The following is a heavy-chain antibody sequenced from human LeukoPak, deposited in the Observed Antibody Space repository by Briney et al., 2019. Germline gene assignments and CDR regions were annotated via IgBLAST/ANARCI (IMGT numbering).Heavy chain of an antibody. V-gene: IGHV5-51*01. CDR2: IYPGDSDT. CDR1: GYSFTSYW. D-gene: IGHD2-15*01. Sequence: GESLQISCKGSGYSFTSYWIGWVRQMPGKGLEWMGIIYPGDSDTRYSPSFQGQVTISADKSISTAYLQWSSLKASDTAIYYCARRGYCTTDSCYQSYTFDYWGQGTLVTVSA. J-gene: IGHJ4*02. CDR3: ARRGYCTTDSCYQSYTFDY.